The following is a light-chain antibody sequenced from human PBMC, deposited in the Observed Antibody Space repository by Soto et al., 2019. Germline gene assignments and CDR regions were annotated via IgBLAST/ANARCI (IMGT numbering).Light chain of an antibody. Sequence: EIVMTQSPSTLYKSPWERAALSCMASQSVSSNLAWYQQKPGQAPRLLIYGASIRATGIPARFSGSGSGTEFTLTISSLQSEDFAVYYCQQYNNWPPRGTFGQGTRLEIK. V-gene: IGKV3D-15*01. CDR1: QSVSSN. CDR2: GAS. CDR3: QQYNNWPPRGT. J-gene: IGKJ5*01.